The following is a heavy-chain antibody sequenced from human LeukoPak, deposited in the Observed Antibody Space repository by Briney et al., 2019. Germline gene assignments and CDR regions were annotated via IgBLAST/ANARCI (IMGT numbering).Heavy chain of an antibody. V-gene: IGHV3-33*01. CDR2: IWYDGTNK. Sequence: GRSLRLSCAASGFSFSSYGMHWVRQAPGKGLEWVAVIWYDGTNKYYADSVKGRFTISRDNSKNTLYLQMNSLRAEDTAVYYCARDQRGFSYSKYYFDYWGRGTLVTVSS. J-gene: IGHJ4*02. CDR1: GFSFSSYG. D-gene: IGHD5-18*01. CDR3: ARDQRGFSYSKYYFDY.